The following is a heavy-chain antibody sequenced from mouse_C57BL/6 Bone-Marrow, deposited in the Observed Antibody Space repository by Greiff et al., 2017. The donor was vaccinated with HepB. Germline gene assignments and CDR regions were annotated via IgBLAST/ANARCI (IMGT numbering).Heavy chain of an antibody. CDR1: GYTFTSYG. CDR2: IYPRSGNT. Sequence: QVHVKQSGAELARPGASVKLSCKASGYTFTSYGISWVKQRTGQGLEWIGEIYPRSGNTYYNEKFKGKATLTADKSSSTAYMELRSLTSEDSAVYFCAGIYYDYSQFAYWGQGTLVTVSA. CDR3: AGIYYDYSQFAY. D-gene: IGHD2-4*01. V-gene: IGHV1-81*01. J-gene: IGHJ3*01.